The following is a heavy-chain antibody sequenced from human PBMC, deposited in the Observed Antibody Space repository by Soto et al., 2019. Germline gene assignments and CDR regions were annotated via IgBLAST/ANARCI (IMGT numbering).Heavy chain of an antibody. V-gene: IGHV4-34*01. CDR2: INHSGST. D-gene: IGHD3-22*01. J-gene: IGHJ4*02. CDR3: ARSYYYDSSGSYDY. Sequence: IRQPPGKGLEWIGEINHSGSTNYNPSLKSRVTISVDTSKNQFSLKLSSVTAADTAVYYCARSYYYDSSGSYDYWGQGTLVTVSS.